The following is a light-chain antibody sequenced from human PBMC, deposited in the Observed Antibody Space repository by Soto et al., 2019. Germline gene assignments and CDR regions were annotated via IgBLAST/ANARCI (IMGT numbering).Light chain of an antibody. CDR1: QDIRTF. CDR3: QQYDNRLT. CDR2: DAS. V-gene: IGKV1-33*01. J-gene: IGKJ4*01. Sequence: DIPMTQSPSSLSASVGDRVTIACQASQDIRTFLNWYQQKPGKAPKLLIYDASNLETGVPSRFSGSGSGTDFIFTISSLQPEDIATYYCQQYDNRLTFGGGTKVEIK.